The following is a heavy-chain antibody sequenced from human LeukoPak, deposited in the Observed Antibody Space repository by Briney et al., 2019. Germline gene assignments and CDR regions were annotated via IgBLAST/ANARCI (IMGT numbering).Heavy chain of an antibody. CDR3: ARSPCSSTSCYHFDAFDI. Sequence: PSETLSLTCTVSDGSISSYYWSWIRQPPGKGLEWIGYIYYSGRTNYNPSLKSRVTISVDTSKKQFSLKLSSVTAADTAVYYCARSPCSSTSCYHFDAFDIWGQGTMVTVSS. J-gene: IGHJ3*02. V-gene: IGHV4-59*01. CDR1: DGSISSYY. CDR2: IYYSGRT. D-gene: IGHD2-2*01.